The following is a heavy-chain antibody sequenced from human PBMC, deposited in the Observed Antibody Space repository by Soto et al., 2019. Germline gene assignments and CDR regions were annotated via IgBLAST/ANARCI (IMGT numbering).Heavy chain of an antibody. CDR1: GFTFSSYS. CDR3: AKRPEYYYDSGTLGGYFDY. CDR2: ISSSSSTI. Sequence: GGSLRLSCAASGFTFSSYSMNWVRQAPGKGLEWVSYISSSSSTIYYADSVKGRFTISRDNSKNTLYLQMNSLRAEDTAVYYCAKRPEYYYDSGTLGGYFDYWGQGTLVTVSS. D-gene: IGHD3-10*01. V-gene: IGHV3-48*01. J-gene: IGHJ4*02.